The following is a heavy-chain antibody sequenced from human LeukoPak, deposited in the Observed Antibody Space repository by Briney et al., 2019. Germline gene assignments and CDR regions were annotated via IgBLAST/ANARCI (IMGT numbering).Heavy chain of an antibody. CDR2: IYPGDSDT. V-gene: IGHV5-51*01. CDR1: GYSFTNYW. CDR3: ARGLRRTNGVCFDY. Sequence: GGSLEISCQGSGYSFTNYWIGWVRPMPGKGLEWMGIIYPGDSDTRYSPSFQGQVTISADKSISTAYLQWGSLKASDTAMYYCARGLRRTNGVCFDYWGQGTLVTVSS. J-gene: IGHJ4*02. D-gene: IGHD2-8*01.